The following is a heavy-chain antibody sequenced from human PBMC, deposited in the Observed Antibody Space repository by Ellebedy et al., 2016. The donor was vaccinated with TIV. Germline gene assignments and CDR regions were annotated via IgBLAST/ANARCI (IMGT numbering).Heavy chain of an antibody. Sequence: GESLKISCAASGFTFSNSAMSWVRQAPGKGLEWVSGFGVSGDTTYYADSVKGRFTISRDNSRNTLYLQMNSLRAEDTAVYYCAKGVSVDYRPFDYWGRGTLVTVSS. CDR2: FGVSGDTT. CDR3: AKGVSVDYRPFDY. D-gene: IGHD4-11*01. V-gene: IGHV3-23*01. J-gene: IGHJ4*02. CDR1: GFTFSNSA.